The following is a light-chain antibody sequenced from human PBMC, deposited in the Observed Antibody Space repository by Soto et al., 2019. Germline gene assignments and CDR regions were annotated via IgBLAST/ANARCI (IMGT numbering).Light chain of an antibody. Sequence: IVSRQSAFTVSASTVDRATXSCRASHSVSSSDLAWYQQKPGHAPRLIIYGASTRATGIPDRFSGSGSGTDFTLTISRLEPEDFAVYYCQQYGRSPRTFGQGTKLDIK. CDR2: GAS. CDR1: HSVSSSD. J-gene: IGKJ5*01. V-gene: IGKV3-20*01. CDR3: QQYGRSPRT.